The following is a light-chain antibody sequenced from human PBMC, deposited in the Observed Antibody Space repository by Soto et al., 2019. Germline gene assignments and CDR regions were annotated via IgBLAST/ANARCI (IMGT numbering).Light chain of an antibody. CDR2: TTS. V-gene: IGKV1D-12*01. CDR3: QQANSFPLT. J-gene: IGKJ4*01. CDR1: QDINNW. Sequence: DIQMTQFPSSVSASVGDRDTVTCRASQDINNWLAWYQQKPGKAPKVLIYTTSNLQSGVPSRFSGSRSGTDLTLTINSQQSDDFATYYCQQANSFPLTFGGGTKVEIK.